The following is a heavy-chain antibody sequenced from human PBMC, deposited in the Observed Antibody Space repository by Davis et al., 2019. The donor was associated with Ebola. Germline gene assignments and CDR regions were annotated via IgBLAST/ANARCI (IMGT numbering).Heavy chain of an antibody. CDR1: GGTFSSYA. CDR3: ARVRDYYGSGSYHKWDAFDI. J-gene: IGHJ3*02. Sequence: SSVKVPCKASGGTFSSYAISWVRQAPGQGLEWMGGIIPIFGTANYAQKFQGRVTMTRDTSISTAYMELSRLRSDDTAVYYCARVRDYYGSGSYHKWDAFDIWGQGTMVTVSS. V-gene: IGHV1-69*05. D-gene: IGHD3-10*01. CDR2: IIPIFGTA.